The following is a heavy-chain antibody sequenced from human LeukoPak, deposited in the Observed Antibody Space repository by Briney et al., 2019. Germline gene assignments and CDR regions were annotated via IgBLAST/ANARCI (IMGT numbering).Heavy chain of an antibody. CDR1: GYTFTGYY. Sequence: GASVKVSCTASGYTFTGYYMHWVRQAPGQGLEWMGRINPNSGGTNYAQKFQGRVTMTRDTSISTAYMELSRLRSDDTAVYYCASLHYYDSRRPRPLIDYWGQGTLVTVSS. CDR2: INPNSGGT. CDR3: ASLHYYDSRRPRPLIDY. D-gene: IGHD3-22*01. V-gene: IGHV1-2*06. J-gene: IGHJ4*02.